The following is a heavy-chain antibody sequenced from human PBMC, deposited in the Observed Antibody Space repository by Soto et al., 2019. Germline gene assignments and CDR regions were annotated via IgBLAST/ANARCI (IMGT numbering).Heavy chain of an antibody. J-gene: IGHJ4*02. Sequence: SETLSLTCTVSGGSISSSSYYWGWIRQPPGKGLEWIGSIYYSGSTYYNPSLKSRVTISVDTSKNQFSLKLSSVAAADTAVYYCARHYYDSSGYYWPFDYWGQGTLVTVSS. D-gene: IGHD3-22*01. CDR2: IYYSGST. V-gene: IGHV4-39*01. CDR1: GGSISSSSYY. CDR3: ARHYYDSSGYYWPFDY.